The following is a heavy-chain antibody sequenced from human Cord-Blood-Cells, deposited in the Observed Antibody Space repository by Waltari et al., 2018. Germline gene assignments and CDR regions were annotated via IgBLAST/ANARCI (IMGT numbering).Heavy chain of an antibody. CDR3: ARVYYSSSWYYFDY. V-gene: IGHV4-4*07. CDR2: IYTSGST. D-gene: IGHD6-13*01. CDR1: GGSISSYY. Sequence: QVQLQESGPGLVKPSETLSLTCTVSGGSISSYYWCWIRQPAGKGLEWIGRIYTSGSTNYNPSLKSRVTMSVDTSKNQFSLKLSSVTAADTAVYYCARVYYSSSWYYFDYWGQGTLVTVSS. J-gene: IGHJ4*02.